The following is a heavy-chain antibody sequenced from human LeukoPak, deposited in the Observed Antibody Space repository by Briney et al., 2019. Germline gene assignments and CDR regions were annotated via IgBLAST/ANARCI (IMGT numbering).Heavy chain of an antibody. D-gene: IGHD3-22*01. CDR3: AKAAYDSSGYYLDAFDI. J-gene: IGHJ3*02. Sequence: GRSLRLSCAASGFTFDDNAMHWVRQAPGKGLEWVSGISWNSGSIGFADSVKGRFTISRDNAKNSLYLQMNSLRAEDTALYYCAKAAYDSSGYYLDAFDIWGQGTMVTVSS. V-gene: IGHV3-9*01. CDR2: ISWNSGSI. CDR1: GFTFDDNA.